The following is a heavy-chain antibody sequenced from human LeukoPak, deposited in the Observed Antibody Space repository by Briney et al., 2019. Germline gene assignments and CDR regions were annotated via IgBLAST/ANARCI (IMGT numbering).Heavy chain of an antibody. CDR2: IYPGDSDT. J-gene: IGHJ1*01. V-gene: IGHV5-51*01. D-gene: IGHD6-13*01. CDR3: ARRASSEEYFQH. Sequence: RGESLKISCKGSGYSFTSYWIAWVRQMPGKGPEWMGIIYPGDSDTRYSPSFQGQVTISADKSISTAYLQWSSLKASDNAIYYCARRASSEEYFQHWGQGTLVTVSS. CDR1: GYSFTSYW.